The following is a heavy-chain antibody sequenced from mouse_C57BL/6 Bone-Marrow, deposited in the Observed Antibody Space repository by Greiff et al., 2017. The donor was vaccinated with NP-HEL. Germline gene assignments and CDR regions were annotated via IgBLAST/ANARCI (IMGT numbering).Heavy chain of an antibody. Sequence: VQLVESGPELVRPGVSVKISCKGSGYNFTDYAMHWVKQSPAKSLEWIGVISTYYGDASYNQKFKDKATMTVEKSSSTAYMELARLTSEDSAVYYCASYYGSSPSYWGQGTTLTVSS. D-gene: IGHD1-1*01. CDR3: ASYYGSSPSY. CDR2: ISTYYGDA. J-gene: IGHJ2*01. CDR1: GYNFTDYA. V-gene: IGHV1-67*01.